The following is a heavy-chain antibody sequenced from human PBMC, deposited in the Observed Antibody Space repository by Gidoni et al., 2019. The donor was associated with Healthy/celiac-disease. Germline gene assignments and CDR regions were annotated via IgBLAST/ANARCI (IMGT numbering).Heavy chain of an antibody. Sequence: QVQLVQSGAEVKTPGASVKVSCKASGSTFTGYYMHWVRQAPGQGLEWMGWINPNSGGTNYAQKFQGRVTMTRDTSISTAYMELSRLRSDDTAVYYCARVYYYDSSGEYFQHWGQGTLVTVSS. J-gene: IGHJ1*01. V-gene: IGHV1-2*02. D-gene: IGHD3-22*01. CDR1: GSTFTGYY. CDR2: INPNSGGT. CDR3: ARVYYYDSSGEYFQH.